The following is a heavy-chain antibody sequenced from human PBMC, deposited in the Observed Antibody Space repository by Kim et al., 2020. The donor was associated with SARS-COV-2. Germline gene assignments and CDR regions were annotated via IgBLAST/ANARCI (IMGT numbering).Heavy chain of an antibody. V-gene: IGHV4-39*07. J-gene: IGHJ4*02. D-gene: IGHD3-22*01. CDR2: IYYSGSA. Sequence: SETPSLTCTVSGGSISSSSYYWGWIRQPPGKGLEWIGSIYYSGSAYYNPSLKSRVTISIDTSKKQFSLKLSSVTAADTAVYYCARGFYYDSSSYYGPLDYWGQGTLVTVSS. CDR3: ARGFYYDSSSYYGPLDY. CDR1: GGSISSSSYY.